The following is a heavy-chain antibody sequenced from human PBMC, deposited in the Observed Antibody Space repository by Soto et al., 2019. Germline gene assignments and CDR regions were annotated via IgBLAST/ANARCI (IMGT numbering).Heavy chain of an antibody. J-gene: IGHJ4*02. D-gene: IGHD5-12*01. Sequence: QVHLVESGGGVVQPGRSLRLSCATSGFTFSTYGMHWVRQAPGKGLEWVAVIWYDGSNKNYADSVKGRFIISRDNSRNTLYLEMNSPRAEDTAIYYCARGKWLQLGPDYWGLGTLVTVSS. CDR3: ARGKWLQLGPDY. CDR1: GFTFSTYG. CDR2: IWYDGSNK. V-gene: IGHV3-33*01.